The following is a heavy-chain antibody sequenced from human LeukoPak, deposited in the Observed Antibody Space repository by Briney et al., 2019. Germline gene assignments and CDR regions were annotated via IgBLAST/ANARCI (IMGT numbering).Heavy chain of an antibody. CDR3: AKDLVKAAADTDY. CDR2: IWNDGSNK. D-gene: IGHD6-13*01. CDR1: GFTFSSYG. Sequence: PGGSLRLSCAASGFTFSSYGMHWVRQAPGKGLEWVAVIWNDGSNKYYADSVKGRFTISRDNSKNTLYLQMNSLRAEDTAVYYCAKDLVKAAADTDYWGQGTLVTVSS. V-gene: IGHV3-33*06. J-gene: IGHJ4*02.